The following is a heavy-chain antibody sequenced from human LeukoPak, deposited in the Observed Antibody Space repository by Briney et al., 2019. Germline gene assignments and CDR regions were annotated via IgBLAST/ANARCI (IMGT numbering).Heavy chain of an antibody. V-gene: IGHV3-23*01. CDR3: AKGHPRYPDY. Sequence: LTGGCLRLSWAASGFTFSSYAMSWVRQAPGRGLEWVSAISGSGGSTYYADSVKGRFTISRDNSKNTLYLQMHSLTAAQREEYYSAKGHPRYPDYWGQGHRVPVSS. CDR1: GFTFSSYA. D-gene: IGHD2-2*02. J-gene: IGHJ4*02. CDR2: ISGSGGST.